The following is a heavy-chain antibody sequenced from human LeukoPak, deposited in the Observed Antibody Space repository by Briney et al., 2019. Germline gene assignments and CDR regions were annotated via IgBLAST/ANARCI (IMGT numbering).Heavy chain of an antibody. J-gene: IGHJ4*02. D-gene: IGHD5-24*01. CDR2: IYPSGST. CDR1: GGSISSGNYY. V-gene: IGHV4-61*02. Sequence: PSQTLSLTCIVSGGSISSGNYYWTWIQQPAGKGLEWIGRIYPSGSTNYNPSLKSRVTISLDTSKNQFSLELSSVTAADTAIYYCARGGVYNYGPSFFDYWGQGTLVTVSS. CDR3: ARGGVYNYGPSFFDY.